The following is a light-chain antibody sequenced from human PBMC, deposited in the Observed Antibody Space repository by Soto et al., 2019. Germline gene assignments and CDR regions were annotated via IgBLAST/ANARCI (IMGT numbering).Light chain of an antibody. CDR3: QQRSNWPLT. CDR1: QSVSSY. V-gene: IGKV3-11*01. Sequence: EIVLTQSPATRSLSPGERATLSCRASQSVSSYLAWYQQKPGQAPRLLISDSSDRATGIPARFSGSGSGTDFTLTITSLEAEDFGVYYWQQRSNWPLTFGGGTKVDI. CDR2: DSS. J-gene: IGKJ4*01.